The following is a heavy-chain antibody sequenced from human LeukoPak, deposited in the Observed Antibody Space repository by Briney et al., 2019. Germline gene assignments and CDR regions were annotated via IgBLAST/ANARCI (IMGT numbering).Heavy chain of an antibody. D-gene: IGHD6-25*01. Sequence: GGSLRLSCAASGFTFSHYSLTWVRQAPGKGLEWVSSISSSSSYIYYADSVKGRFTISRDNAKNSLYLQMNSLRAEDTAVYYCAKDRRLAAFDYGGQGTLVTVSS. J-gene: IGHJ4*02. CDR3: AKDRRLAAFDY. CDR1: GFTFSHYS. V-gene: IGHV3-21*04. CDR2: ISSSSSYI.